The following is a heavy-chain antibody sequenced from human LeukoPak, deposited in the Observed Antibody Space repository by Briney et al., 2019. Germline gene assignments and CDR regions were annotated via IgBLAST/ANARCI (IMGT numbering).Heavy chain of an antibody. CDR2: INPNSGGT. D-gene: IGHD2-2*03. CDR3: ARDAGIGYCSSTSCVEFDP. CDR1: GYTFTDYY. Sequence: ASVKVSCKASGYTFTDYYMHWVRQAPGQGLEWMGWINPNSGGTNYAQKFQGRVTMTRDTSISTAYMELSRLRSDDTAVYYSARDAGIGYCSSTSCVEFDPWGQGTLVTVSS. J-gene: IGHJ5*02. V-gene: IGHV1-2*02.